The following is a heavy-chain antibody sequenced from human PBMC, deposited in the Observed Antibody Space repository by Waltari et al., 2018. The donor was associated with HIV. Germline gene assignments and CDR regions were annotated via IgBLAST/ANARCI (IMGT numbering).Heavy chain of an antibody. J-gene: IGHJ6*02. CDR2: FDPESRET. V-gene: IGHV1-24*01. D-gene: IGHD6-19*01. CDR1: GYILTELS. CDR3: ATTRQWLVHSGLDV. Sequence: QVQLVQSGAEVKKPGASVKVSCKVSGYILTELSIHWVRQAPGEGLEWMGGFDPESRETIYAQKVQGRVTMTEDTSTDTTYMELSSLRSEDTAVYYCATTRQWLVHSGLDVWGQGTTVTVSS.